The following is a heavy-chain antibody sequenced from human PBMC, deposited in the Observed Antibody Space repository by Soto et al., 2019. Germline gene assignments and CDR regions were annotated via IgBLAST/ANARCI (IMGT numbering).Heavy chain of an antibody. Sequence: GGSLRLSCAASGFTFSSYSMNWFRQAPGKGLEWVSSISSSSSYIYYADSVKGRFTISRDNAKNSLYLQMNSLRAEDTAVYYCARDRGGYVAFDAFDIWGQGTMVTVS. CDR3: ARDRGGYVAFDAFDI. J-gene: IGHJ3*02. CDR2: ISSSSSYI. D-gene: IGHD5-12*01. CDR1: GFTFSSYS. V-gene: IGHV3-21*01.